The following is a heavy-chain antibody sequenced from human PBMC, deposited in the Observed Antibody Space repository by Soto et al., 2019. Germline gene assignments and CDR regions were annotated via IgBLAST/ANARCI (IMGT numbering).Heavy chain of an antibody. CDR2: VTGSGST. CDR1: GLPLSNYA. J-gene: IGHJ5*02. V-gene: IGHV3-23*01. Sequence: GGSLSLSSLASGLPLSNYAMTWVRQAPGRGQEWVSTVTGSGSTYYADSVKGRFTIFRDNSKNILYLQMNSLRAEDTAIYYCAKSLRTTAATGYWFDPWGQGSQVTVS. D-gene: IGHD4-17*01. CDR3: AKSLRTTAATGYWFDP.